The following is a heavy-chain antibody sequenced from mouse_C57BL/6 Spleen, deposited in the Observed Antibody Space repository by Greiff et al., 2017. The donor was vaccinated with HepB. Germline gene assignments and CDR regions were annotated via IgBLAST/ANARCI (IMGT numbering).Heavy chain of an antibody. CDR3: AKNNYGDYAMDY. Sequence: QVHVKQSGPGLVQPSQSLSITCTVSGFSLTSYGVHWVRQSPGKGLEWLGVIWRGGSTDYNAAFMSRLSITKDNSKSQVFFKMNSLQADDTAIYYCAKNNYGDYAMDYWGQGTSVTVSS. D-gene: IGHD1-1*01. CDR2: IWRGGST. J-gene: IGHJ4*01. CDR1: GFSLTSYG. V-gene: IGHV2-5*01.